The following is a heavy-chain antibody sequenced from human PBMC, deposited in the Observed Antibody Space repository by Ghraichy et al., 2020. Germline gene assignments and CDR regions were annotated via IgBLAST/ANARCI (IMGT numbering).Heavy chain of an antibody. CDR2: IIPSLDIA. Sequence: SVKVSCKPSGGTLSSSVISWVRQAPGQGLEWMGRIIPSLDIANYAQKFQGRVTITADKSTSTAYMELISLRSEDSAVYYCARTVGDYGMDVWGQGTTVTVSS. J-gene: IGHJ6*02. CDR3: ARTVGDYGMDV. V-gene: IGHV1-69*04. D-gene: IGHD4-11*01. CDR1: GGTLSSSV.